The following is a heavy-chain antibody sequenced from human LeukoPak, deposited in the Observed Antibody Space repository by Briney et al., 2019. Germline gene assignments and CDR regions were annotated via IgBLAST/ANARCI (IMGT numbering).Heavy chain of an antibody. Sequence: GRSLRLSCAASGFTFDDYAMHWVRQAPGKGLELVSGIRCNSNSIDYADSVKGRFTISRDNAKNSLYPQMNSLRAEDTALYYCAKAPSFQRISPHFDYWGQGTLVTVSS. D-gene: IGHD2-15*01. J-gene: IGHJ4*02. CDR3: AKAPSFQRISPHFDY. CDR2: IRCNSNSI. V-gene: IGHV3-9*01. CDR1: GFTFDDYA.